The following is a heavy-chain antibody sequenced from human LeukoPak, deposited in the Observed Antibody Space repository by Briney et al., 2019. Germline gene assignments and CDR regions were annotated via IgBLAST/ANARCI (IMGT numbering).Heavy chain of an antibody. J-gene: IGHJ6*03. D-gene: IGHD3-10*01. CDR1: GYTFTSYG. CDR3: ARDPGVLWFGELLSMDV. Sequence: ASLKVSCKASGYTFTSYGISWVRQAPGQGLEWMGWISPYNGNTNYAQKLQGRVTMTTDTSTSTAYMELRSLRSDDTAVYYCARDPGVLWFGELLSMDVWGKGTTVTISS. V-gene: IGHV1-18*01. CDR2: ISPYNGNT.